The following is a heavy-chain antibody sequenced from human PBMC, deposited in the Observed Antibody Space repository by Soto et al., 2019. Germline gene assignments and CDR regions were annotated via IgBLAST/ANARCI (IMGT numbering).Heavy chain of an antibody. CDR1: GDTFTRYG. V-gene: IGHV1-18*04. D-gene: IGHD4-4*01. CDR3: ARHISNFRYYHYAMDV. Sequence: SVKVSCKASGDTFTRYGISWVRQAPGHGLEWMGWISAYNGNTNYAQKLQGRVTMTTDTSTSTAYMELRSLRSDDTAMYYCARHISNFRYYHYAMDVWGQGTTVTVSS. CDR2: ISAYNGNT. J-gene: IGHJ6*02.